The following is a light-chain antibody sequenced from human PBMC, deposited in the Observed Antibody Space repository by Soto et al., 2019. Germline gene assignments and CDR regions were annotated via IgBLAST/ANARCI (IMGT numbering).Light chain of an antibody. CDR3: SSYTSRTTYV. J-gene: IGLJ1*01. CDR2: EVS. CDR1: SXDVGGYNY. V-gene: IGLV2-14*01. Sequence: QSVLTQPASVSGSPGQSITISCTGTSXDVGGYNYVSWYQQHPGKAPKLMIYEVSNRPSGVSFRFSGSKSGNTASLTISGLQAEDEADYYCSSYTSRTTYVLGTGTKVTVL.